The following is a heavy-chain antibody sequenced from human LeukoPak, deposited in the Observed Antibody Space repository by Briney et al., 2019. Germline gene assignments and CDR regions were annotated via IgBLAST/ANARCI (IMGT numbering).Heavy chain of an antibody. D-gene: IGHD2-2*01. CDR3: ARVVPAAKPPYYYYYMDV. CDR1: GGSISSSSYY. V-gene: IGHV4-39*07. Sequence: SETLSLTCTVSGGSISSSSYYWGWIRQPPGKGLEWIGSIYYSGSTYYNPSLKSRVTISVDTSKNQFSLKLSSVTAADTAVYYCARVVPAAKPPYYYYYMDVWGKGTTVTVSS. CDR2: IYYSGST. J-gene: IGHJ6*03.